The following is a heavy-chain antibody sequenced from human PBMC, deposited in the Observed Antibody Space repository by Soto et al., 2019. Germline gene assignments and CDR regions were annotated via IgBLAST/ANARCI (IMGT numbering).Heavy chain of an antibody. J-gene: IGHJ4*02. V-gene: IGHV3-23*01. Sequence: HPGGSLRLSCAASGFTFSAYSMNWARQAPGKGLEWVSAISGSGGSTYYADSVKGRFTISRDNSKNTMYLQMNSLRAEDTALYFCAKENTPDYGDYVDYWGQGTLVTVSS. CDR1: GFTFSAYS. CDR3: AKENTPDYGDYVDY. CDR2: ISGSGGST. D-gene: IGHD4-17*01.